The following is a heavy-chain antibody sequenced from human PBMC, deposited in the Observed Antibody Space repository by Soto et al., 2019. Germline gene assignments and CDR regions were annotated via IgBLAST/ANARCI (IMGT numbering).Heavy chain of an antibody. V-gene: IGHV4-59*01. D-gene: IGHD6-13*01. J-gene: IGHJ4*02. Sequence: PSETLSLTCTVSGGSISSYYWSWIRQPPGKGLEWIGYIYYSGSTNYNPSLKSRVTISVDTSKNQFSLKLSSVTAADTAVYYCARPRYPDSSSWEFDYWGQGTLVTVSS. CDR1: GGSISSYY. CDR2: IYYSGST. CDR3: ARPRYPDSSSWEFDY.